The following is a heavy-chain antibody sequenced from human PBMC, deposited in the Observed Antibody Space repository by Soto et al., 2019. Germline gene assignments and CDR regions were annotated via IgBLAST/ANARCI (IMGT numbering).Heavy chain of an antibody. CDR3: ARPTTVIYCDY. V-gene: IGHV3-23*01. Sequence: EVQLLESGGGLVQPGGSLRLSCAASGFTLSSYVMSWVRQAPGKGLEWVSAISGSGGSTYYADSVKGRFTISRDNSKNTLYLQMNSLRAEDTAVYYCARPTTVIYCDYWGQGTLVTVSS. J-gene: IGHJ4*02. D-gene: IGHD4-17*01. CDR1: GFTLSSYV. CDR2: ISGSGGST.